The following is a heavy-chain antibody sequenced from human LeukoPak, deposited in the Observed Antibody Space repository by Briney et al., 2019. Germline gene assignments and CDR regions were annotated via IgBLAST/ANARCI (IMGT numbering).Heavy chain of an antibody. J-gene: IGHJ4*02. V-gene: IGHV1-69*13. D-gene: IGHD5-12*01. CDR2: IIPIFGTA. CDR1: GYTFTGYY. Sequence: ASVTVSCKASGYTFTGYYMHWVRQAPGQGLEWMGGIIPIFGTANYAQKFQGRVTITADESTSTAYMELSSLRSEDTAVYYCARNSGYSGYDYEDYFDYWGQGTLVTVSS. CDR3: ARNSGYSGYDYEDYFDY.